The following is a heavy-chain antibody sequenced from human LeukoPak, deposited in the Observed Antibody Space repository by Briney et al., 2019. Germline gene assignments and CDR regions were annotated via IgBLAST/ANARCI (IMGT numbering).Heavy chain of an antibody. V-gene: IGHV3-53*01. CDR2: IYSDGRT. J-gene: IGHJ4*02. Sequence: GGSLRLSCAASGFTVSNTYMSWVRQAPGKGLEWVSIIYSDGRTYYADFVKGRFTTSRDNSKNSLYLQMNSLRDDDTAMYYCARDLAVSDYWGQGTLVTVSS. CDR3: ARDLAVSDY. CDR1: GFTVSNTY.